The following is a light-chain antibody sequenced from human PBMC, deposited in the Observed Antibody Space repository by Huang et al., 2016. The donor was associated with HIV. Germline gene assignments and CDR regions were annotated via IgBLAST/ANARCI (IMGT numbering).Light chain of an antibody. V-gene: IGKV2-30*02. J-gene: IGKJ1*01. CDR3: MQGTHWPPWT. Sequence: DVVMTQSPLSLPVTLGQPASISCRSSQSLVHSDGNTYLNWCQQRPGQSPRRLSYKVSNRDSGVPGRFSGSASGTDFTLKISRVEAEDVGVYYCMQGTHWPPWTFGQGTKVEIK. CDR1: QSLVHSDGNTY. CDR2: KVS.